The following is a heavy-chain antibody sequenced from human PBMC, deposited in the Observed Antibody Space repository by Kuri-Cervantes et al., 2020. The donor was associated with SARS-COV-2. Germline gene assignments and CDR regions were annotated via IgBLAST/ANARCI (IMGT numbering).Heavy chain of an antibody. CDR2: IKQDGSEK. J-gene: IGHJ4*02. Sequence: GESLKISCETSGFTFNAYWMTWVRQAPGRGLEGVANIKQDGSEKYYVDSVKGRFTISRDNAKNSLYLQMNSLRAEDTAVYYCAREPQGYSGYDYFDYWGQGTLVTVSS. V-gene: IGHV3-7*01. CDR1: GFTFNAYW. D-gene: IGHD5-12*01. CDR3: AREPQGYSGYDYFDY.